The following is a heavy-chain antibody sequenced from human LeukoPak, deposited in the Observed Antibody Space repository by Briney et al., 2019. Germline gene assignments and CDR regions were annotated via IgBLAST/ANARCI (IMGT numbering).Heavy chain of an antibody. Sequence: KSSETLSLTCTVSGDSISSSSSYWGWIRQPPGEGLEWIGSIYYSGSTYYNTSLKSRVTISVDTSKNQFSLKLSSVTAADTAVYYCARGSCSGGSCYSNFDYWGQGTLVTVSS. CDR1: GDSISSSSSY. D-gene: IGHD2-15*01. CDR2: IYYSGST. J-gene: IGHJ4*02. CDR3: ARGSCSGGSCYSNFDY. V-gene: IGHV4-39*07.